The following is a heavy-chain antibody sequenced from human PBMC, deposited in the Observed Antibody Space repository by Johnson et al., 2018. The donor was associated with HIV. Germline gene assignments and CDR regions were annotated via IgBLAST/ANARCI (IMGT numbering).Heavy chain of an antibody. J-gene: IGHJ3*02. CDR1: GFTFDDYA. CDR3: ARSYSSSSHDAFDI. D-gene: IGHD6-6*01. V-gene: IGHV3-9*01. Sequence: VQLVESGGGLVQPGRSLRLSCAASGFTFDDYAMHWVRQAPGKGLEWVSGISGSGGSTYYADSVKGRFTISRDNAKNSLYLQMNSLRAEDTAVYYCARSYSSSSHDAFDIWGQGTMVTVSS. CDR2: ISGSGGST.